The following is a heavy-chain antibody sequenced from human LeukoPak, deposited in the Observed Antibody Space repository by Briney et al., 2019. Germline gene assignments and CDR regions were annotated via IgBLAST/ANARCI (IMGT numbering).Heavy chain of an antibody. CDR3: ARGRGYCSSTSCSPLWYFDY. Sequence: PGRSLRLSCAASGFTFSSYGMHWVRQAPGKGLEWVANIKQDGSEKYYVDSVKGRFTISRDNAKNSLYLQMNSLRAEDTAVYYCARGRGYCSSTSCSPLWYFDYWGQGTLVTVSS. CDR1: GFTFSSYG. V-gene: IGHV3-7*03. D-gene: IGHD2-2*01. CDR2: IKQDGSEK. J-gene: IGHJ4*02.